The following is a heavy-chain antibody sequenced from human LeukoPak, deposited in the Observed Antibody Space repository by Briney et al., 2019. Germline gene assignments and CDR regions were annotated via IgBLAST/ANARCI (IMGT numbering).Heavy chain of an antibody. Sequence: ASVKVSCKASGYTFTSYGISWVRQAPGQGLEWMGWISAYNGNTNCAQKLQGRVTMTTDTSTSTAYMELRSLRSDDTAVYYCARDQFIVVVVAALFERAWFDHWGQGTLVTVSS. V-gene: IGHV1-18*01. CDR2: ISAYNGNT. J-gene: IGHJ5*02. CDR3: ARDQFIVVVVAALFERAWFDH. CDR1: GYTFTSYG. D-gene: IGHD2-15*01.